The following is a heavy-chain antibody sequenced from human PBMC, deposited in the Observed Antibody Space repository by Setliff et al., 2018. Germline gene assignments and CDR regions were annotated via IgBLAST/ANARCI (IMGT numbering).Heavy chain of an antibody. CDR1: GFSISSGGFY. J-gene: IGHJ4*02. CDR2: FHTGGAT. Sequence: SETLSLTCAVSGFSISSGGFYWSWIRQSAGRGLEWIGHFHTGGATDYNLSLKSRVTISLDSSKNQFSLRLSSVTAADAAVYFCARESATIGEFPLYYFDKWGQGIPVTVSS. V-gene: IGHV4-61*09. D-gene: IGHD3-10*01. CDR3: ARESATIGEFPLYYFDK.